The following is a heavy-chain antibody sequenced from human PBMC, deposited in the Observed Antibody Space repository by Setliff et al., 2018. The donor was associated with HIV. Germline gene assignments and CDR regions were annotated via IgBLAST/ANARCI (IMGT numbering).Heavy chain of an antibody. J-gene: IGHJ4*02. Sequence: SETLSLTCSVSGASISSYYWSWIRQPPGKGLEWIGYVDYNGRTDYNPSLKSRVTISVGASKSQFSLRVASVTSADTAVYYCVATTHNFWSAYTSWGQGTPVTVSS. D-gene: IGHD3-3*01. CDR3: VATTHNFWSAYTS. CDR1: GASISSYY. CDR2: VDYNGRT. V-gene: IGHV4-59*08.